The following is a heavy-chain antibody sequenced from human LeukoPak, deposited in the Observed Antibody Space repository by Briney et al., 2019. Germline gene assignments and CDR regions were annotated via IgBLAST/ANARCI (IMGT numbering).Heavy chain of an antibody. CDR2: IYYSGST. CDR1: GGSNSSNNYY. CDR3: ASSPSGYWWNFDC. V-gene: IGHV4-39*01. Sequence: SETLSLTCTVSGGSNSSNNYYWGWIRQPPGKGLEWIGSIYYSGSTYNNPSLKSRVTISVDTTKNQFSLKLTSVTAADTAVYYCASSPSGYWWNFDCWGQGTLVTVSS. D-gene: IGHD3-22*01. J-gene: IGHJ4*02.